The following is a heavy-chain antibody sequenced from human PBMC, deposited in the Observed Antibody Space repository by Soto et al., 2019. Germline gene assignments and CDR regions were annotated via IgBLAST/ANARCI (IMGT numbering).Heavy chain of an antibody. J-gene: IGHJ3*02. CDR3: ARGINYYDSGDEAFEI. CDR2: MNPNSGNT. CDR1: GYTFTSYD. Sequence: QVQLVQSGAEVKKPGASVKVSCKASGYTFTSYDINWVRQATGQGLEWMGWMNPNSGNTGYAQKFPGRVTMTRNTTISTASMELSSLRSEDTAVYYCARGINYYDSGDEAFEIWGQGTMVTVSS. D-gene: IGHD3-10*01. V-gene: IGHV1-8*01.